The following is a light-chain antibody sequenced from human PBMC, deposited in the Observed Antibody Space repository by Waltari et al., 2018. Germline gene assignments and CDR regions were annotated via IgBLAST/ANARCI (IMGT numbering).Light chain of an antibody. J-gene: IGKJ4*01. CDR1: QSISKW. CDR3: QQYNSYSLLT. Sequence: WRASQSISKWCAWYQQEQGKAPKRLIYKACTLESGVPSRFSGSGSGTEFTLTISSLQPDDFATYYCQQYNSYSLLTFGGGTKVEIK. CDR2: KAC. V-gene: IGKV1-5*03.